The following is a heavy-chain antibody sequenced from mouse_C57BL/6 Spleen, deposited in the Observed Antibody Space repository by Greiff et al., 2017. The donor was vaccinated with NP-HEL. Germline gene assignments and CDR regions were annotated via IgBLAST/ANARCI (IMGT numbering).Heavy chain of an antibody. CDR1: GYSITSGYY. CDR2: ISYDGSN. D-gene: IGHD2-12*01. Sequence: EVKLVESGPGLVKPSQSLSLTCSVTGYSITSGYYWNWIRQFPGNKLEWMGYISYDGSNNYNPSLKNRISITRDTSKNQFFLKLNSVTTEDTATYYCSPYDDGFAYWGQGTLVTVSA. CDR3: SPYDDGFAY. J-gene: IGHJ3*01. V-gene: IGHV3-6*01.